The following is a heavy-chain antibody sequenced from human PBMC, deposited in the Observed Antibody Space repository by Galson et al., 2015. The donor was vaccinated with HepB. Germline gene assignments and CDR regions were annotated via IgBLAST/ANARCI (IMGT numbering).Heavy chain of an antibody. D-gene: IGHD5-18*01. V-gene: IGHV2-5*01. J-gene: IGHJ6*02. CDR1: GFSLTTSGVG. Sequence: PALVKPTQTLTLTCTFSGFSLTTSGVGVGWIRQPPGKALEWLARIYWNDEKRYSPSLKSRLTITKDTSKNQVVLKMTNVDSVDTGTYYCARVDTGIVKRGLGMDVWGQGATVTVSS. CDR2: IYWNDEK. CDR3: ARVDTGIVKRGLGMDV.